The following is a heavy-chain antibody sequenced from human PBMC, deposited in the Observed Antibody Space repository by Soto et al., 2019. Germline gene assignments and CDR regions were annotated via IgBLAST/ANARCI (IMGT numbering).Heavy chain of an antibody. CDR1: GFTFSSYA. Sequence: PGGSLRLACAASGFTFSSYAMNWVRQAPGKGLEWVSSISSSSSYIYYADSVKGRFTISRDNAKNSLYLQMNSLRAEDTAVYYCAIVFMNSPLIYLGSDYWGQGTLVTVSS. V-gene: IGHV3-21*01. CDR3: AIVFMNSPLIYLGSDY. CDR2: ISSSSSYI. J-gene: IGHJ4*02. D-gene: IGHD3-16*01.